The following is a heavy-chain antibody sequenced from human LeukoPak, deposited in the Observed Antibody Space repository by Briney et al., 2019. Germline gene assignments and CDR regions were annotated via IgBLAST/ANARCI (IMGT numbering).Heavy chain of an antibody. CDR2: IYTGGST. CDR1: GFTVSSDY. D-gene: IGHD5-12*01. Sequence: GGSLILSCAASGFTVSSDYMSWVRQAPGKGLQWVSVIYTGGSTYYADSVKGRFTISRDNSKNTLYLQMNSLRAEDTAVYYCARVFYSGYSRWFDPWGQGTLVTVSS. V-gene: IGHV3-66*01. CDR3: ARVFYSGYSRWFDP. J-gene: IGHJ5*02.